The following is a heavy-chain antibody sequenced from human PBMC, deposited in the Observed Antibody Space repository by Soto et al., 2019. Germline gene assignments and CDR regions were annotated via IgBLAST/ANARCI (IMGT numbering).Heavy chain of an antibody. D-gene: IGHD3-10*01. CDR2: VNPNNGDT. CDR3: AKVSIKGSAIDFDY. J-gene: IGHJ4*02. CDR1: GYTFSNYD. Sequence: QVQLVQSGAELKKPGASVTVSCKASGYTFSNYDMNWVRQATGQGPEWIGWVNPNNGDTGYAQKCQGRVTLTTDISTTTAYMELASLRSEDTAIYYCAKVSIKGSAIDFDYWGQGTLITVSS. V-gene: IGHV1-8*01.